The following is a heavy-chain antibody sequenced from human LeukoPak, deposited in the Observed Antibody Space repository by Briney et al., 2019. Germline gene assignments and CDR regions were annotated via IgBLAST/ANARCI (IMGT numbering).Heavy chain of an antibody. CDR2: MNPNSGNT. V-gene: IGHV1-8*01. D-gene: IGHD3-22*01. J-gene: IGHJ4*02. CDR1: GYTFTSYD. CDR3: ATSRDSSGYYGDY. Sequence: ASVKVSCKASGYTFTSYDINWVRQATGQGLEWMGWMNPNSGNTGYAQKFQGRVTMTRNTSMSTAYMELSSLRSEDTAVYYCATSRDSSGYYGDYWGQGTLVTVSS.